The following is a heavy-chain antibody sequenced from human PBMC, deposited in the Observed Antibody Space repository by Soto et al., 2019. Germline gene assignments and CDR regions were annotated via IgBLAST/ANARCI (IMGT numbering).Heavy chain of an antibody. D-gene: IGHD3-9*01. CDR3: ARTTFYDIFTAYYSLFDY. CDR2: ISDSGSS. Sequence: QVQLQESGPGLVKPSQTLTLTCTVSGGSISSGSFYWSGIRQHPGKGLEWIGHISDSGSSYYNPSLESRVTISVAMSKNQFSLTLSAVTAADTAVYFCARTTFYDIFTAYYSLFDYWGQGTLVTVSS. J-gene: IGHJ4*02. V-gene: IGHV4-31*03. CDR1: GGSISSGSFY.